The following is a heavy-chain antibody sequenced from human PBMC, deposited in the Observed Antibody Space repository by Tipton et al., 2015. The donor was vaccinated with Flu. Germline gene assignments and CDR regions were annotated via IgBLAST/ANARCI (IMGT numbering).Heavy chain of an antibody. CDR2: IRYDGSTK. J-gene: IGHJ4*02. CDR3: ARGFIRLCEY. D-gene: IGHD3-16*01. V-gene: IGHV3-30*02. CDR1: GFTFSSYG. Sequence: SGFTFSSYGMHWVRQAPGKGLEWVAFIRYDGSTKYYADSVKGRFTISRDNSKSTLYLQMNSLRVEETAVYYCARGFIRLCEYWGQGTLVTVSS.